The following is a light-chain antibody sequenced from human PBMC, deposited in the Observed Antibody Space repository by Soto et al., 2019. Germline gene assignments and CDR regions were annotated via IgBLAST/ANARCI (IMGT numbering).Light chain of an antibody. CDR2: GAS. CDR3: QQYSSWPLT. Sequence: EIVMTQSPATLSVSPGARATLSCRASQTISSNLAWYQQKPGQAPRLLIYGASTRATSIPATFSGSGSGTEFSLTISSLQSEDFAVYYCQQYSSWPLTFGGGTKVEIK. J-gene: IGKJ4*01. V-gene: IGKV3-15*01. CDR1: QTISSN.